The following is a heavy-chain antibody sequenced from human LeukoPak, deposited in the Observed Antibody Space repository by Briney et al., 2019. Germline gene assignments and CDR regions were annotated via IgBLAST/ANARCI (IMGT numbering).Heavy chain of an antibody. CDR1: GFTFSSYG. V-gene: IGHV3-30*18. J-gene: IGHJ4*02. D-gene: IGHD3-22*01. CDR2: ISYDGSNK. Sequence: GGSLRLSCAASGFTFSSYGMHWVCQAPGKGLEWVAVISYDGSNKYYADSVKGRFTISRDNSKNTLYLQMNSLRAEDTAVYYCAKSRYDSSGYFERRTSYVDYWGQGTLVTVSS. CDR3: AKSRYDSSGYFERRTSYVDY.